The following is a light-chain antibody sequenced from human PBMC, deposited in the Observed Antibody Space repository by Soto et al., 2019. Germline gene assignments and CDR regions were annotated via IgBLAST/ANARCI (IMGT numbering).Light chain of an antibody. CDR3: QHYGRSLWT. J-gene: IGKJ1*01. CDR2: GAS. V-gene: IGKV3-20*01. Sequence: EIVLTQSPGTLSLSPGERATLSCRASQSLGSSYLAWYQQKPGQTPRLLMYGASTRATGIPDRFSGSGSGTDFTLTISRLEPEDCAVYYCQHYGRSLWTFGQGTKVEIK. CDR1: QSLGSSY.